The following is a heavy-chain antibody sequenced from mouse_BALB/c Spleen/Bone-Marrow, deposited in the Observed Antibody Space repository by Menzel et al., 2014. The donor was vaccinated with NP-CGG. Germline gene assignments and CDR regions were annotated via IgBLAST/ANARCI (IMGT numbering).Heavy chain of an antibody. CDR1: GYAFTNYL. D-gene: IGHD1-1*01. CDR2: IDPRSGGT. Sequence: EQGVESGAELVRPGTSVKVSCKASGYAFTNYLIEWVKQRPGQGLEWIGLIDPRSGGTDYNEKFKGKAPLTADKSSSTAYMQLNSLTSGDSAVYFCARRGITTVVPYSMDYWGQGTSVTVSS. J-gene: IGHJ4*01. V-gene: IGHV1-54*03. CDR3: ARRGITTVVPYSMDY.